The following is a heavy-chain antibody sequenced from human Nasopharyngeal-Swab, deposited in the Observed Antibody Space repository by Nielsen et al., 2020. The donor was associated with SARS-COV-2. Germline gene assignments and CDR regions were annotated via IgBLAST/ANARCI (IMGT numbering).Heavy chain of an antibody. CDR1: GGSFSGHQ. Sequence: GSLRLSCAVYGGSFSGHQWSWVRQPPGKGLEWIGEVNHGGDTNYNPSLKSRVTMSVDTSKNQFSLKLSSVTAADTAVYYCARDRATYYDFWSGYYHYGMDVWGQGTTVTVSS. CDR3: ARDRATYYDFWSGYYHYGMDV. J-gene: IGHJ6*02. D-gene: IGHD3-3*01. V-gene: IGHV4-34*01. CDR2: VNHGGDT.